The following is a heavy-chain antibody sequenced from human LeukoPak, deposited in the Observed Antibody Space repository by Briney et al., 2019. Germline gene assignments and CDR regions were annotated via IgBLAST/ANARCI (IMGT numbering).Heavy chain of an antibody. Sequence: GGSLRLSCAASGFTFSSYEMNWVRQAPGKGLEWGSYISSSGSTIYYADSVKGRFTISRDNAKNSLYLQMNSLRAEDTAVYYCAVGGFQGIRFDYFDYWGQGTLVTVSS. CDR1: GFTFSSYE. D-gene: IGHD3-16*01. CDR3: AVGGFQGIRFDYFDY. CDR2: ISSSGSTI. J-gene: IGHJ4*02. V-gene: IGHV3-48*03.